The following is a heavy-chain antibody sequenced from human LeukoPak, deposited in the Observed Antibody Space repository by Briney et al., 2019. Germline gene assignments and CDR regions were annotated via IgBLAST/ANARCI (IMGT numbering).Heavy chain of an antibody. Sequence: PSETLSLTCAVYGGSFSGYYWSWIRQPPGKGLEWIGEINHSGSTNYNPSLKSRVTISVDTSKNQFSLKLSSVTAADTAVYYCARDYHTYGDYHAFDFWGQGTMVTVSS. CDR2: INHSGST. V-gene: IGHV4-34*01. J-gene: IGHJ3*01. CDR3: ARDYHTYGDYHAFDF. CDR1: GGSFSGYY. D-gene: IGHD4-17*01.